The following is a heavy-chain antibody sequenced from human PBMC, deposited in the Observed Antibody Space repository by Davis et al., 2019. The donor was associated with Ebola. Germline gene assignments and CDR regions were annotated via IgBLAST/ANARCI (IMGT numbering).Heavy chain of an antibody. V-gene: IGHV5-51*01. CDR2: IYPGDSDT. D-gene: IGHD4-17*01. Sequence: GESLKISCKGSGYSFTKYWIGWVRQMPGKGLEWMGIIYPGDSDTRYSPSFQGQVTISADTSINHAYLQWDRLKASDTAMYYCARHGDYGDYVPHDWFDPWGPGTLVTVSS. CDR3: ARHGDYGDYVPHDWFDP. CDR1: GYSFTKYW. J-gene: IGHJ5*02.